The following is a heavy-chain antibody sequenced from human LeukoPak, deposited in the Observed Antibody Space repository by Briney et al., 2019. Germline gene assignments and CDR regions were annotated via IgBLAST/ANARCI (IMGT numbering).Heavy chain of an antibody. V-gene: IGHV3-23*01. Sequence: GGSLRLSCAGSGFIFSSYAMSWVRQAPGKGLEWVSATSGSGGSTYYADSVKGQFTISRDNPKNTLYLQMNSLRVEDTAVYYCAKDVIVGGTTANWYFDFWGRGTLVTVSS. CDR3: AKDVIVGGTTANWYFDF. CDR2: TSGSGGST. J-gene: IGHJ2*01. D-gene: IGHD1-26*01. CDR1: GFIFSSYA.